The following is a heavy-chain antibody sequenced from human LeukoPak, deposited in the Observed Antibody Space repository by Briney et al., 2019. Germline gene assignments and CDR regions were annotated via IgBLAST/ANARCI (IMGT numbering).Heavy chain of an antibody. Sequence: GRSLRLSCAASGFTFSSYGMHWVRQAPGKGLEWVAVISYDGSNKYYADSVKGRFTISRDNSKNTLYLKMNSLRAEDTAVYYCAKDGGDPESLDYWGQGTLVTVSS. CDR2: ISYDGSNK. CDR3: AKDGGDPESLDY. J-gene: IGHJ4*02. D-gene: IGHD2-21*02. CDR1: GFTFSSYG. V-gene: IGHV3-30*18.